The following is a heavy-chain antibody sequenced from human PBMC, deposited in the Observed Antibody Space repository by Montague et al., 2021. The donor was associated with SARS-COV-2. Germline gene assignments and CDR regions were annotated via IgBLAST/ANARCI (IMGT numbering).Heavy chain of an antibody. D-gene: IGHD6-13*01. J-gene: IGHJ4*02. CDR2: TYYRFKWYN. CDR3: ARGGSWLYYFDY. V-gene: IGHV6-1*01. Sequence: CAISGDSVASNSAAWNWIRQSPSRGLEWLVRTYYRFKWYNDYAVSVKSRITINPDTSKNQFSLQLNSVTPEDTAVYYCARGGSWLYYFDYWGQGTLVTVSS. CDR1: GDSVASNSAA.